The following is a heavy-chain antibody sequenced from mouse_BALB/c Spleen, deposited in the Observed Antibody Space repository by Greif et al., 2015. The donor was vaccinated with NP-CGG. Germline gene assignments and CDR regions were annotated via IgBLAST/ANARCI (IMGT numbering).Heavy chain of an antibody. J-gene: IGHJ4*01. CDR1: GYTFTDYY. CDR3: ARRTGTEAMDY. Sequence: QVQLQQSGPELVKPGASVKISCKASGYTFTDYYINWVKQKPGQGLEWIGWIYPGSGNTKYNEKFKGKATLTVDTPSSTAYMQRSSLTSEDTAVYFCARRTGTEAMDYWGQGTSVTVSS. D-gene: IGHD4-1*01. V-gene: IGHV1-84*02. CDR2: IYPGSGNT.